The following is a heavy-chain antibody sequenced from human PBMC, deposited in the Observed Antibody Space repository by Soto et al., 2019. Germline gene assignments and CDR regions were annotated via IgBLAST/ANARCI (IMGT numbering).Heavy chain of an antibody. CDR3: NTGPGGST. J-gene: IGHJ3*01. Sequence: EVQLVESGGGLVKPGGSLRLSCAASGFTFNNAWMTWVRQAPGKGLEWVGRIKSKADGGIIDYAAPVRGRFTISRDDSKNTVYLQMTSLNTEVTAMYYCNTGPGGSTWGQGTMVTVSS. V-gene: IGHV3-15*01. CDR2: IKSKADGGII. CDR1: GFTFNNAW.